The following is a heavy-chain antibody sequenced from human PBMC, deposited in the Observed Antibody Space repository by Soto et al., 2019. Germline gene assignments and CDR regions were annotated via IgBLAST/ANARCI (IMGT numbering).Heavy chain of an antibody. CDR1: GGTPSNSA. Sequence: QVHLLLQSVAEVKKPGSSVKVSCKASGGTPSNSAISWVRQAPGQGLEWMGGIIPVFGLVKYAQNFQGRVTITADESTNTAYMELSSLRPEDTAVYYCAGGRIVVVGSRAYYGMDVWGQGTTVTVSS. V-gene: IGHV1-69*01. CDR3: AGGRIVVVGSRAYYGMDV. J-gene: IGHJ6*02. CDR2: IIPVFGLV. D-gene: IGHD3-22*01.